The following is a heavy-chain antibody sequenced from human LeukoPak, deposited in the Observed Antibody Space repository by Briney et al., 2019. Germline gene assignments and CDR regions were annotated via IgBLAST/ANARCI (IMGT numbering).Heavy chain of an antibody. Sequence: PGGSLRLSCAASGFTFSSYAMSWVRQAQGKGLEWVSAISGSCGSTSYADSVNGRLTIYRDNSKKTLYLQMNSLRAEDTAVYYCARSSGWWSLDYWGQGTLVTVSS. V-gene: IGHV3-23*01. CDR1: GFTFSSYA. CDR2: ISGSCGST. CDR3: ARSSGWWSLDY. J-gene: IGHJ4*02. D-gene: IGHD6-19*01.